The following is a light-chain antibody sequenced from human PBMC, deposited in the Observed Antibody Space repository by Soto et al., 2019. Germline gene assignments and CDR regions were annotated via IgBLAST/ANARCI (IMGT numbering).Light chain of an antibody. CDR2: KAS. CDR1: QNTDSW. CDR3: QPYKSYPIT. J-gene: IGKJ4*01. Sequence: DIQMTQSPSTLSASVGDRVTITCRASQNTDSWLAWYQQKPGKAPNLLIYKASTLESGVPSRFSGSGSGTEFTLTISSLQPDDFATYYCQPYKSYPITFGGGTKVDVK. V-gene: IGKV1-5*03.